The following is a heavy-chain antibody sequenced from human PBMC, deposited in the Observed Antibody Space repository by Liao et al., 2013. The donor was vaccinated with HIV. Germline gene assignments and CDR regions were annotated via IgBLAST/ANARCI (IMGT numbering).Heavy chain of an antibody. Sequence: QVQLQESGPGLVKPSETLSLTCTVSGDSISSYSWSWIRQPPGKGLECIAYIYYSGSTNHNPSLKSRVTISVDTSKNQFSLKLNSVTAADTAVYYCASLRWPSSYGYGYWGQGTLVTVSS. V-gene: IGHV4-59*12. J-gene: IGHJ4*02. CDR1: GDSISSYS. D-gene: IGHD5-18*01. CDR3: ASLRWPSSYGYGY. CDR2: IYYSGST.